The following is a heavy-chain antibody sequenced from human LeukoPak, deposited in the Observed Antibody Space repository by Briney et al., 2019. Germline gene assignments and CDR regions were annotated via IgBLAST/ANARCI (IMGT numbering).Heavy chain of an antibody. V-gene: IGHV3-30*02. Sequence: PGGSLRLSCAASGFKFSSYGMHWVRQAPGKGLEWVAFIRYDGSNKYYADSVKGRFTISRDNAKNSLYLQMNSLRAEDTAVYYCAKGPKQQLVGSRGHYFDYWGQGTLVTVSS. CDR3: AKGPKQQLVGSRGHYFDY. CDR1: GFKFSSYG. D-gene: IGHD6-13*01. CDR2: IRYDGSNK. J-gene: IGHJ4*02.